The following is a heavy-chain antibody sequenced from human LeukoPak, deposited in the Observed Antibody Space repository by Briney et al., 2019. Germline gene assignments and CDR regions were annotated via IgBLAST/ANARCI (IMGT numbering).Heavy chain of an antibody. CDR2: INHSGST. D-gene: IGHD2-2*01. V-gene: IGHV4-34*01. J-gene: IGHJ6*03. CDR1: GGSFSGYY. CDR3: ARGDCSSTICYSPMDV. Sequence: SETLSLTCAVYGGSFSGYYWSWIRQPPGKGLEWIGEINHSGSTNYNPSLKSRVTISVDTSKNQFSLKVNSVTAADTAVYYCARGDCSSTICYSPMDVWGKGTTVTVSS.